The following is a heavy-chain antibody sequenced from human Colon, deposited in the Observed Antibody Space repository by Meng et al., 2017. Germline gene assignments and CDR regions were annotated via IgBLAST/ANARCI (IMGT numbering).Heavy chain of an antibody. V-gene: IGHV4-4*02. CDR3: VRQGMTSYSWGY. Sequence: QLQGAGPALVTPSGTMSLTGAVSSGSISSINWWSWVRQPPGKGLEWIGEISQSGTTYYNPSLKSRVTITGDWSKNQFSLNLNSVTAADTALYYCVRQGMTSYSWGYWGQGTLVTVSS. J-gene: IGHJ4*02. CDR1: SGSISSINW. CDR2: ISQSGTT. D-gene: IGHD3-9*01.